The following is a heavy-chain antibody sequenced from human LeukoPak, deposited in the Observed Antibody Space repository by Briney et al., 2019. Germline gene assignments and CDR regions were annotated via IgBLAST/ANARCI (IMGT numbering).Heavy chain of an antibody. J-gene: IGHJ4*02. Sequence: PSETLSLTCTVSGGSISSGGYYWNWIRQHPGRGLEWIGYIYYGGNTYYNPSLKSRLTISVDTSKTQVSLRLTSVTAADTAVYYCARGLTYCGSGTYYPRSFDYWGQGTLVTVSS. CDR3: ARGLTYCGSGTYYPRSFDY. CDR2: IYYGGNT. V-gene: IGHV4-31*03. D-gene: IGHD3-10*01. CDR1: GGSISSGGYY.